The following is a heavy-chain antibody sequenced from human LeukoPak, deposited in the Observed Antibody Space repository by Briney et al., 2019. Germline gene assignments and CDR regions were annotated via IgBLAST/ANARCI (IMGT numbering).Heavy chain of an antibody. CDR3: AMKAVPRPRLHDAFDF. V-gene: IGHV3-9*01. CDR2: ISWNSDTR. J-gene: IGHJ3*01. Sequence: PGGSLRLSCAVSGFTFDDYAMHWVRQVPGKGLEWVAGISWNSDTRGYVDSVKGRFTISRDNSKNTLYLQMNSLRADDTAVYYCAMKAVPRPRLHDAFDFWGQGTVVSVSS. D-gene: IGHD5-24*01. CDR1: GFTFDDYA.